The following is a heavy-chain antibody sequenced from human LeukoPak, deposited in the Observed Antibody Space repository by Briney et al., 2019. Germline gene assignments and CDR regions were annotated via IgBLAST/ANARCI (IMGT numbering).Heavy chain of an antibody. V-gene: IGHV3-7*01. CDR3: ATYSSLNRREFQY. CDR2: IKQDGSEK. CDR1: GFTFSSYW. J-gene: IGHJ1*01. D-gene: IGHD3-22*01. Sequence: QSGGSLRLSCAASGFTFSSYWMSWVRQAPGKGLEWVANIKQDGSEKYYVDSVKGRFTISRDNAKNSLYLQMNSLRAEDTAVYYCATYSSLNRREFQYWGQGTLLTVSS.